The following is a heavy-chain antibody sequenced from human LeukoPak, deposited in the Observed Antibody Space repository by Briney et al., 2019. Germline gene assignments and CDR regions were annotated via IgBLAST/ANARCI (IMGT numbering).Heavy chain of an antibody. Sequence: SETLSLTCAASDYTFSGYYWNWIRQPPGRRLEWVAEINYSGSTKYHPSLKSRVPMSVNKSKKQVSLKRSSVTVADRAVYYCAREVGGGHNFDSWGQGTLAIVSS. CDR2: INYSGST. CDR1: DYTFSGYY. J-gene: IGHJ4*02. V-gene: IGHV4-34*01. CDR3: AREVGGGHNFDS. D-gene: IGHD2-15*01.